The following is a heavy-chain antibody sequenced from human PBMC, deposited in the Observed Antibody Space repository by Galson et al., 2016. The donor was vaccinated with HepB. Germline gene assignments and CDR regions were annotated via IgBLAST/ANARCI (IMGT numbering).Heavy chain of an antibody. CDR2: IKRENDGGTT. CDR3: STDDVAT. Sequence: SLRLSCAASGFTLSNVWMHWVRQAPGKGLEWVGRIKRENDGGTTDYAAPVKGRFTISRDDSGNTLYLQMNSLEIEDTGVYYCSTDDVATWGQGTLVTVPS. J-gene: IGHJ5*02. V-gene: IGHV3-15*01. D-gene: IGHD5-12*01. CDR1: GFTLSNVW.